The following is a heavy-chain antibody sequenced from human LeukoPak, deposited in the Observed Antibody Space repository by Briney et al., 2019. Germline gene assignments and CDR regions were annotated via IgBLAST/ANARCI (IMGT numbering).Heavy chain of an antibody. CDR1: GFTFSSYA. V-gene: IGHV3-30-3*01. D-gene: IGHD3-10*01. CDR3: ARDMVRGVIDP. CDR2: ISYDGSNK. J-gene: IGHJ5*02. Sequence: GGSLRLSCAASGFTFSSYAMHWVRQAPGKGLEWVAVISYDGSNKYYADSVKGRFTISRDNSKNTLYLQMNSLRAEDTAVYYCARDMVRGVIDPWGQGTLVTVSS.